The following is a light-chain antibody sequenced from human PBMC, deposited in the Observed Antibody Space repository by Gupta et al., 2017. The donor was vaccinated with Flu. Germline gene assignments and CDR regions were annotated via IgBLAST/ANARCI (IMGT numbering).Light chain of an antibody. J-gene: IGLJ1*01. CDR1: SSNIGSNT. Sequence: QSLLPPPPSASGPPGPRVTISCSGSSSNIGSNTVTWYQQLPGTAPKVLIYNSRQRHTGGPDRVSASKSGTSAALAISGLQAEEEADYYCESWEDRRGGNYVFGTGTKVTAL. V-gene: IGLV1-44*01. CDR3: ESWEDRRGGNYV. CDR2: NSR.